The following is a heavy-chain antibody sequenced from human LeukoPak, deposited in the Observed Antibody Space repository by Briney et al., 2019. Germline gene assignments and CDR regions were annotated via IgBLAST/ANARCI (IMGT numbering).Heavy chain of an antibody. CDR1: GYTFTGYY. Sequence: APVKVSCKASGYTFTGYYMHWVRQAPGQGLEWMGWINPNSGGTNYAQKFQGRVTMTRDTSTGTVYMELSSLRSEDTAVYYCARSSWGLASFDYWGQGTLVTVSS. CDR2: INPNSGGT. J-gene: IGHJ4*02. D-gene: IGHD1-26*01. CDR3: ARSSWGLASFDY. V-gene: IGHV1-2*02.